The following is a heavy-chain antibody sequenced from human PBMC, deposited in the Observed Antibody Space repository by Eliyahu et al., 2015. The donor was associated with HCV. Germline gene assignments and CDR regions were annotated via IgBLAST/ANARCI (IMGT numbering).Heavy chain of an antibody. Sequence: QVQLQEWGPGLVKPSETLSLTCPVPGGSIXTYYWSWIRQPPGKGLEWIGYIHYSGSTNYNPSLKSRVTISVDTSKNQFSLNLTSVTAADTAVYYCASGGGGIAVAGTGGWFDPWGQGTLVTVSS. J-gene: IGHJ5*02. CDR2: IHYSGST. CDR3: ASGGGGIAVAGTGGWFDP. CDR1: GGSIXTYY. V-gene: IGHV4-59*01. D-gene: IGHD6-19*01.